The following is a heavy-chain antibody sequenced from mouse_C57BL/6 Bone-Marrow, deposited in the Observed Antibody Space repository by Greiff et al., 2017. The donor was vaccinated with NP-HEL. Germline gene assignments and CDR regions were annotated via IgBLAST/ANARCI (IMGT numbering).Heavy chain of an antibody. Sequence: EVQLQQSGGGLVQPGGSLKLSCAASGFTFSDYGMAWVRQAPRKGPEWVAFISNLAYSIYYADTVTGRFTISRENAKNTLYLEMSSLRSEDTAMYYCARRGGSSSYYYAMDYWGQGTSVTVSS. CDR1: GFTFSDYG. V-gene: IGHV5-15*01. J-gene: IGHJ4*01. CDR2: ISNLAYSI. CDR3: ARRGGSSSYYYAMDY. D-gene: IGHD1-1*01.